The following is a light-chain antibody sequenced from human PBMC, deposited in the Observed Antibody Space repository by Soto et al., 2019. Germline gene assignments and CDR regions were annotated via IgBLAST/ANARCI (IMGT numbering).Light chain of an antibody. CDR1: QRVSSN. Sequence: EIVLTQSPATLSLSPGERATLSCRASQRVSSNLAWYQQKPGQAPRLLIYDASNRATGIPARFSGSGSGTDFILTISSLKPEDFAVYYCQQRSNWPLLTFGGGTKVEIK. CDR3: QQRSNWPLLT. J-gene: IGKJ4*01. V-gene: IGKV3-11*01. CDR2: DAS.